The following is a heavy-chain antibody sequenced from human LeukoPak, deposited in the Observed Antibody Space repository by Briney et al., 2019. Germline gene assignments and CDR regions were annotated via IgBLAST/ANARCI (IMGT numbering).Heavy chain of an antibody. CDR2: IYYSGST. Sequence: SETLSLTCTVSGGSISSYYWSWIRQPPGKGLEWIGYIYYSGSTNYNPSLKSRVTISVDTSKNQFSLKLSSVTAADTAVYYCARVGSSWYAGHWFDPWGQGTLVTVSS. CDR1: GGSISSYY. D-gene: IGHD6-13*01. CDR3: ARVGSSWYAGHWFDP. J-gene: IGHJ5*02. V-gene: IGHV4-59*01.